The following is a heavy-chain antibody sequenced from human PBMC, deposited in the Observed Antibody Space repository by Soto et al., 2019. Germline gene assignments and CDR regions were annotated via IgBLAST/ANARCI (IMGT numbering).Heavy chain of an antibody. CDR1: GFSFSSYW. Sequence: GGSLRLSCAASGFSFSSYWMTWVRQAPGKGLEWVANIKQDGREKYYVASVKGRFTISRDNVKNLLFLQMDSLTPDDTAVYYCAGDGVRNGAYNGWLDPWGQGTLVTVSS. D-gene: IGHD3-16*01. CDR3: AGDGVRNGAYNGWLDP. J-gene: IGHJ5*02. CDR2: IKQDGREK. V-gene: IGHV3-7*03.